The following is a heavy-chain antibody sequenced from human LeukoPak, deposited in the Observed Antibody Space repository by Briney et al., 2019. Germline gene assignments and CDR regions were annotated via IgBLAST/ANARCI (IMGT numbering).Heavy chain of an antibody. D-gene: IGHD3-10*01. V-gene: IGHV1-46*01. Sequence: ASVKVSCKVSGYTLTELSMHWVRQAPGQGLEWMRIIDPSGGSTSYTQNFQGRVTMTRDTSTSTVYMELSSLRSEDTAVYYCARDSRRDYASGIPWFDPWGQGTLVTVSS. J-gene: IGHJ5*02. CDR1: GYTLTELS. CDR3: ARDSRRDYASGIPWFDP. CDR2: IDPSGGST.